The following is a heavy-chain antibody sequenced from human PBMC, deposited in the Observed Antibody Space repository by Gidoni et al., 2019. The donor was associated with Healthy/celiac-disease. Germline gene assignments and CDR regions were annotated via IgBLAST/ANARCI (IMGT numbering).Heavy chain of an antibody. Sequence: EVQLVESGGGLVKPGGSLRLSCAASGFTFRSYSMNWVRQARGKGLEWVSSISSSSSYIYYADSVKGRFTISRDNAKNSLYLQMNSLRAEDTAVYYCARAGYVVPADSYYYYMDVWGKGTTVTVSS. D-gene: IGHD2-2*01. V-gene: IGHV3-21*01. CDR3: ARAGYVVPADSYYYYMDV. CDR1: GFTFRSYS. J-gene: IGHJ6*03. CDR2: ISSSSSYI.